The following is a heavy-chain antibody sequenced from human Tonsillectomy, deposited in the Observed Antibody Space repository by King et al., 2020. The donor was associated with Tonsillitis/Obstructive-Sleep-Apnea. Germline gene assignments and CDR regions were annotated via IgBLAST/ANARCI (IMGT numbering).Heavy chain of an antibody. CDR1: GGSISRYY. CDR2: IYTSGST. V-gene: IGHV4-4*07. CDR3: ARGEWFGDLLYFFDY. Sequence: VQLQESGPGLVKPSETLSLTCTVSGGSISRYYWSWIRQPAGKGLEWLGRIYTSGSTNYNPSLKSRVTKSVDTTKYQFSLKLNSVTAAETAVYYGARGEWFGDLLYFFDYWGQGTLVTVSS. J-gene: IGHJ4*02. D-gene: IGHD3-10*01.